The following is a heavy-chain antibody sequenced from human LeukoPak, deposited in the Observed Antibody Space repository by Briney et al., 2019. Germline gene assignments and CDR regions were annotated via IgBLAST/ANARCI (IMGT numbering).Heavy chain of an antibody. Sequence: GRSLRLSCAASGFMFDTYIMTRVRQAPGKGLEWISYINSINAVYYTDSVQGRFNISRDNAKNSLYLQTNSLRVEDTAMYYCARVSARGYDYWGRGTLVTVSS. V-gene: IGHV3-48*01. D-gene: IGHD5-18*01. CDR1: GFMFDTYI. J-gene: IGHJ4*02. CDR2: INSINAV. CDR3: ARVSARGYDY.